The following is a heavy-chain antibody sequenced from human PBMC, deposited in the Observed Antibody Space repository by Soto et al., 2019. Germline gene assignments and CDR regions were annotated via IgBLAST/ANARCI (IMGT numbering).Heavy chain of an antibody. CDR1: GFTFSYYE. Sequence: VQLAESGGDLVQPGGSLRLSCVGSGFTFSYYEMNWVRQAPGKGLERVAFISHTDRLTHYPDSVKGRFTISRDNAKNSLYLQMTSLRVEDTGVYYCARDTGRASADLWGQGTLVSVSS. CDR2: ISHTDRLT. D-gene: IGHD6-13*01. CDR3: ARDTGRASADL. V-gene: IGHV3-48*03. J-gene: IGHJ5*02.